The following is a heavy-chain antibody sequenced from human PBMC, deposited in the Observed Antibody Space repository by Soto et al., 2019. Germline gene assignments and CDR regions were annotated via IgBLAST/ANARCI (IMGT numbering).Heavy chain of an antibody. D-gene: IGHD2-2*02. Sequence: QVQLVESGGGVVQPGRSLRLSCAASGFTFSSYGMHWVRQAPGKGLEWVAVIAFGGSNKYYADAVKGRFTISRDNSKNTLYLQMNSLRAEDTAVYYCAKVTGYCDSTSCYRGGYYYYGMDVWGQGTTVTVSS. CDR2: IAFGGSNK. CDR3: AKVTGYCDSTSCYRGGYYYYGMDV. V-gene: IGHV3-30*18. J-gene: IGHJ6*02. CDR1: GFTFSSYG.